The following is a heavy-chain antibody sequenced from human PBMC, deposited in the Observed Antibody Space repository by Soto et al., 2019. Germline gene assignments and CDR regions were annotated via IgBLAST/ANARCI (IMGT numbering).Heavy chain of an antibody. J-gene: IGHJ5*02. CDR1: GYTFTDYY. D-gene: IGHD6-6*01. Sequence: ASVKVSCKASGYTFTDYYIHWVRQAPGQGLEWMGWINPNTGDTNYAQEFQGRVTMTRDTSISTAYMELSSLRSDDTAVYYCAKDSSGNWFDPWGQGTLVTVSS. CDR3: AKDSSGNWFDP. V-gene: IGHV1-2*02. CDR2: INPNTGDT.